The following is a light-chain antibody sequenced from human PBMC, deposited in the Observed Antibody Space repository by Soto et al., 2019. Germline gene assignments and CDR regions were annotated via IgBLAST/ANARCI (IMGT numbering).Light chain of an antibody. V-gene: IGLV2-8*01. Sequence: QSALAQPPSASGSPGQSVTISCTGTSSDVGDNYVSWYQQHLGKAPKLIIYEVTLRPSGVPDRFSGSKSGNTASLTVSGRQADSEADYYCSAYAGSNNFVFGTGTKVTVL. CDR1: SSDVGDNY. CDR2: EVT. J-gene: IGLJ1*01. CDR3: SAYAGSNNFV.